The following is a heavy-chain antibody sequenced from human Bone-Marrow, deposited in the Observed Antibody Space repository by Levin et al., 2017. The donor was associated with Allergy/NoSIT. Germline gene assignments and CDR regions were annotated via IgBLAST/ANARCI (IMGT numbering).Heavy chain of an antibody. V-gene: IGHV3-23*01. Sequence: PGGSLRLSCVASGFTLRDYAMTWVRQAPGKGLEWVSAISGTGTSSFYADSVKGRFTISRENSRNTLYLEMNSLRAEDTAMYYCARGYDFWSGYYVRGSWYCGMDVWGQGTTVTVSS. CDR2: ISGTGTSS. CDR1: GFTLRDYA. D-gene: IGHD3-3*01. CDR3: ARGYDFWSGYYVRGSWYCGMDV. J-gene: IGHJ6*02.